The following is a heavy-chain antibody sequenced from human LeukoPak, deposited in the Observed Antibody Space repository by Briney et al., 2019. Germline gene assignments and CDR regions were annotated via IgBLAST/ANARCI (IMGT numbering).Heavy chain of an antibody. J-gene: IGHJ4*02. CDR2: IYYSGST. Sequence: SETLSLTCTVSGGSISSYYWSWIRQPPGKGLEWIGYIYYSGSTNYNPSLKSRVTISVGTSKNQFSLKLSSVTAADTAVYYCARQPWGAAAGTGFDYWGQGTLVTVSS. CDR3: ARQPWGAAAGTGFDY. D-gene: IGHD6-13*01. CDR1: GGSISSYY. V-gene: IGHV4-59*08.